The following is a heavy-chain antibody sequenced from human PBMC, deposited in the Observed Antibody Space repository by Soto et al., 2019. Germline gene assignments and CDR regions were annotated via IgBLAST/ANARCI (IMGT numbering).Heavy chain of an antibody. J-gene: IGHJ6*02. D-gene: IGHD2-21*02. Sequence: EVHLVESGGGLVKPGGSLRLSCAVSGFTFSSCTMNWVRQAPGKGLEWVSAISPSTSHIYYEDSVKGRFTISRDNAKNSLFLQMNSLRAEETAVYYCSGCSGGDCHQNCGMDVWGQGTMVTVSS. CDR2: ISPSTSHI. CDR1: GFTFSSCT. CDR3: SGCSGGDCHQNCGMDV. V-gene: IGHV3-21*01.